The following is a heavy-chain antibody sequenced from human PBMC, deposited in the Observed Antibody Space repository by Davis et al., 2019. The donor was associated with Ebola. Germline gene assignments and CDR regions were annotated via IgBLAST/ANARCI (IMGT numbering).Heavy chain of an antibody. CDR1: GYTFADYW. D-gene: IGHD5-18*01. CDR2: IFPGDSDT. CDR3: ARGNGYRDY. V-gene: IGHV5-51*01. Sequence: GESLKISCKGSGYTFADYWIGWVRQMPGKGLEWVAVIFPGDSDTRYSPSFQGQVTISADKSIATAYLQWSSLKASDTAMYYCARGNGYRDYWGQGTLVTVSS. J-gene: IGHJ4*02.